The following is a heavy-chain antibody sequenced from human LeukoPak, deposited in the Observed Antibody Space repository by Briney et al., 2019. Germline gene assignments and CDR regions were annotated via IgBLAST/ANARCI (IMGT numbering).Heavy chain of an antibody. CDR3: ARALIVVVPAYYMDV. CDR1: GYTFTSYY. CDR2: INPSGGST. V-gene: IGHV1-46*01. Sequence: ASVKVSCKASGYTFTSYYMHWVRQAPGQGLEWMGIINPSGGSTSYAQKFQGRVTMTRDTSTSTVYMELSSLRSEDTAVYYCARALIVVVPAYYMDVWGKGTTVTVSS. D-gene: IGHD2-2*01. J-gene: IGHJ6*03.